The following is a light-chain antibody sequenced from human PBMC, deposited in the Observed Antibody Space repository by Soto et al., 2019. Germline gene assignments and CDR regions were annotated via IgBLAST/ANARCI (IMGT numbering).Light chain of an antibody. Sequence: QSVLTQPPSVSGSPGQSVTISCTGTSSDVGFFNYVSWYQHHPGKVPKFLIYEVNKRPSGVPDRFSGSKSGNTASLTVSGLQPEDEAEYFCSSFVDGNSYVFGTGTKVTVL. J-gene: IGLJ1*01. V-gene: IGLV2-8*01. CDR1: SSDVGFFNY. CDR2: EVN. CDR3: SSFVDGNSYV.